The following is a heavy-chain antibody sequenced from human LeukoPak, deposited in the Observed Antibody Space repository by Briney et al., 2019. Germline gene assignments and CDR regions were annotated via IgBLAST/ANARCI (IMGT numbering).Heavy chain of an antibody. CDR2: INPNSGGT. V-gene: IGHV1-2*02. CDR3: ARAVVVVAATIPYNWFDP. D-gene: IGHD2-15*01. Sequence: ASVKVSCKASGNTFTGYYMHWVRQAPGQGLEWMGWINPNSGGTNYAQKFQGRVTMTRDTSISTAYMELSRLRSDDTAVYYCARAVVVVAATIPYNWFDPWGQGTLVTVSS. J-gene: IGHJ5*02. CDR1: GNTFTGYY.